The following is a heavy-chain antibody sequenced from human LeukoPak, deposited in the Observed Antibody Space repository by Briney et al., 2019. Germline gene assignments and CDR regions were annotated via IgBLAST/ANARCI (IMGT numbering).Heavy chain of an antibody. J-gene: IGHJ4*02. CDR1: GFTFSSYA. Sequence: PGGSLRLSCAASGFTFSSYAMHWVRQAPGKGLEWVAVISYDGSNKYYADSVKGRFTISRDNSKNTLYLQMNSLRAEDTAAYYCARDRRNGYNEFDYWGQGTLVTVSS. D-gene: IGHD5-24*01. CDR2: ISYDGSNK. V-gene: IGHV3-30-3*01. CDR3: ARDRRNGYNEFDY.